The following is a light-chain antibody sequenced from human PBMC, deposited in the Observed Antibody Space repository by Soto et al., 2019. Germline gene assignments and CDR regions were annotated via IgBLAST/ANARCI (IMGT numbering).Light chain of an antibody. CDR2: STN. Sequence: QAVVTQEPSFSVSPGRTVTLTCGLSSGSVSTSYYPSWYQLTPGQAPRTLIYSTNTRSSGVPNRFSGSILENKAALTITGAQADDESGYYCVLYMGTGIPVFGGGTKLTVL. CDR3: VLYMGTGIPV. V-gene: IGLV8-61*01. J-gene: IGLJ3*02. CDR1: SGSVSTSYY.